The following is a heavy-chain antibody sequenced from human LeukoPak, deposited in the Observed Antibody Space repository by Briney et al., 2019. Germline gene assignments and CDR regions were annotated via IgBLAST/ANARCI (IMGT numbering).Heavy chain of an antibody. D-gene: IGHD3-22*01. CDR2: ISAYNGNT. CDR1: GYTLTELS. CDR3: ARCHYYDIRQPSDH. V-gene: IGHV1-18*01. Sequence: ASVKVSCKVSGYTLTELSMHWVRQAPGQGPEWMGWISAYNGNTNYAQNFQGRLTMTTDTSTSTAYMDLRSLRSDDTAVYYCARCHYYDIRQPSDHWGQGTLVTVFS. J-gene: IGHJ4*02.